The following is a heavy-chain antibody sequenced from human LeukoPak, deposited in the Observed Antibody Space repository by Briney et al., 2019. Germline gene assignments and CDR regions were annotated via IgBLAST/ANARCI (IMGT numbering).Heavy chain of an antibody. CDR3: ARGGGYDYVWGSYRYRYYFDY. J-gene: IGHJ4*02. D-gene: IGHD3-16*02. CDR2: IYHSGST. CDR1: GDSISTSKSY. Sequence: SETLSLTCTVSGDSISTSKSYWGWIRQPPLKGLEWIGSIYHSGSTYYNPSLKSRVTISVDTSKNQFSLKLSSVTAADTAVYYCARGGGYDYVWGSYRYRYYFDYWGQETLVTVSS. V-gene: IGHV4-39*07.